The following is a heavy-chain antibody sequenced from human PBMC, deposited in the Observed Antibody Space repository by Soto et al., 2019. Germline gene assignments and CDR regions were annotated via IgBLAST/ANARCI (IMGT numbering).Heavy chain of an antibody. V-gene: IGHV6-1*01. CDR1: GDSVSSNSAT. J-gene: IGHJ5*02. CDR3: GRAHGGTDRYTLDPFAP. D-gene: IGHD3-16*01. Sequence: SQTLSLTCAISGDSVSSNSATWNWIRQSPSRGLEWLGRTYYRSKWYNDYAVSVKSRITINPDTSKNQFSLQLNSVTPEDTAVYYCGRAHGGTDRYTLDPFAPWAQGKLVTGSS. CDR2: TYYRSKWYN.